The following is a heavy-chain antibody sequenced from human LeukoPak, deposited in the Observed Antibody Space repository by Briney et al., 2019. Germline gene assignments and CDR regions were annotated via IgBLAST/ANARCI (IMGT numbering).Heavy chain of an antibody. CDR2: IYKNAIT. CDR1: GFTVSSNY. Sequence: GGSLRLSCAASGFTVSSNYMTWVRQAPGKGLEWVSVIYKNAITYYADTVKGRFTISRDNAKNSLYLQMNSLRAEDTAVYYCARVGAGGLWGGLSPWGQGTLVTVSS. V-gene: IGHV3-53*01. CDR3: ARVGAGGLWGGLSP. D-gene: IGHD2-8*02. J-gene: IGHJ4*02.